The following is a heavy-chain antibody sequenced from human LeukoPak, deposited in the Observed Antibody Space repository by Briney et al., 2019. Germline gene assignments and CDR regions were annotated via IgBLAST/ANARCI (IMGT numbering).Heavy chain of an antibody. Sequence: GASVKVSCKASGYTFSSYGMIWVRQAPGQGLEWMGWINTNSGNPTYAQGFTGRFVFSLDTSVSTAYLQISSLKAEDTAVYFCAREAYDYVWGSYRSFDYWGQGTLVTVSS. V-gene: IGHV7-4-1*02. CDR3: AREAYDYVWGSYRSFDY. J-gene: IGHJ4*02. D-gene: IGHD3-16*02. CDR2: INTNSGNP. CDR1: GYTFSSYG.